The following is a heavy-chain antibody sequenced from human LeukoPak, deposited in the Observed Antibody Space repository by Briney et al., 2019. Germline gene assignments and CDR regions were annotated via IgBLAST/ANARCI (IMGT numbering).Heavy chain of an antibody. V-gene: IGHV7-4-1*02. CDR1: GYTFSSYA. Sequence: ASVKVSCKASGYTFSSYAMNWVRQAPGQGLEWMGWINTNTGNPTYAQGFTGRFVFSLDTSVSTAYLQISSLKAEDTAVYYCARTVRPYYYDSSGYYYYFDYWGQGTLVTVSS. J-gene: IGHJ4*02. D-gene: IGHD3-22*01. CDR2: INTNTGNP. CDR3: ARTVRPYYYDSSGYYYYFDY.